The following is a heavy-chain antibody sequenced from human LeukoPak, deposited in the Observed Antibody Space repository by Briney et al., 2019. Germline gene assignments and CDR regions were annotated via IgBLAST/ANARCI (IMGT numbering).Heavy chain of an antibody. D-gene: IGHD3-10*01. CDR2: IYYSGST. J-gene: IGHJ4*02. Sequence: SETLSLTCTVSGGSISSSSYYWGWIRQPPGKGLEWIGSIYYSGSTYYNPSLKSRVTISIDTSKNQFSLKLSSVTAADTAVYYCARLPKGRLGDYFDYWGQGTLVTVSS. V-gene: IGHV4-39*01. CDR1: GGSISSSSYY. CDR3: ARLPKGRLGDYFDY.